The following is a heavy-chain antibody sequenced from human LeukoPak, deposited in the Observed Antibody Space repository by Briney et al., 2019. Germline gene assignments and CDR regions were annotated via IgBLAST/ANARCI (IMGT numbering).Heavy chain of an antibody. CDR2: IYYSGST. D-gene: IGHD2-8*01. CDR3: ARVNGGFYYYYMDV. J-gene: IGHJ6*03. Sequence: MTSETLSLTCTVSGGSISSSSYYWGWIRQPPGKGLEWIGSIYYSGSTYYNPSLKSRVTISVDTSKNQFSLKLSSVTAADTAVYYCARVNGGFYYYYMDVWGKGTTVTVSS. CDR1: GGSISSSSYY. V-gene: IGHV4-39*07.